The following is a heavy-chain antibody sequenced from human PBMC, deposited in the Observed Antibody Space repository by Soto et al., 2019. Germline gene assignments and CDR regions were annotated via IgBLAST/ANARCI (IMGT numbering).Heavy chain of an antibody. V-gene: IGHV1-46*01. CDR1: GYTFTSYY. D-gene: IGHD2-15*01. CDR2: INPSGGST. J-gene: IGHJ3*02. Sequence: ASVKVSCKASGYTFTSYYMHWVRQAPGQGLEWMGIINPSGGSTSYAQKFQGRVTMTRDTSTSTVYMELSSLRSEGTAVYYCARAKPDIVVVVAATGAFDIWGQGTMVTVSS. CDR3: ARAKPDIVVVVAATGAFDI.